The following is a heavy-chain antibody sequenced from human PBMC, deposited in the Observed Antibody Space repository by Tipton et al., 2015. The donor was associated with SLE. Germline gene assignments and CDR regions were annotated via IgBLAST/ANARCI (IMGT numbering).Heavy chain of an antibody. CDR1: GGSFSGYY. CDR3: ARVSGSSPQVDY. D-gene: IGHD6-6*01. J-gene: IGHJ4*02. Sequence: LRLSCAAYGGSFSGYYWSWIRQPPGKGLEWIGEINHSGSTNYNPSLKSRVTISVDTSKNQFSLKLSSVTAADTAVYYCARVSGSSPQVDYWGQGTLVTVSS. V-gene: IGHV4-34*01. CDR2: INHSGST.